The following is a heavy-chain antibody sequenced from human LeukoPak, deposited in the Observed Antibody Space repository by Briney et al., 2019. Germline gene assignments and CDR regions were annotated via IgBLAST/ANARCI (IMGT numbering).Heavy chain of an antibody. CDR1: GFTFSSYS. J-gene: IGHJ6*03. D-gene: IGHD2-15*01. CDR3: AKNGDRGAYCTGGTCYPYFYYYMDV. CDR2: ISSSSSYI. V-gene: IGHV3-21*04. Sequence: GGSLRLSCAASGFTFSSYSMNWVRQAPGKGLEWVSSISSSSSYIYYADSVKGRFTISRDNAKNSLYLQMNSLRAEDTAIYYCAKNGDRGAYCTGGTCYPYFYYYMDVWGKGTTVTI.